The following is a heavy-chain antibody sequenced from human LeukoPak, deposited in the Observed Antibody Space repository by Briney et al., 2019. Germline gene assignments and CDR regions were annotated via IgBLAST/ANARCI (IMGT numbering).Heavy chain of an antibody. D-gene: IGHD6-19*01. Sequence: PGGSLRLSCAASGFTFSSYGMTWVRQGPGKGLEWVSALSGSGGSTYYADSVKGRFTISRDNSKNTLSLQMNSLRVEDTAVYYCAKDQGGGWSVAFDIWGQGTMVTVSS. CDR2: LSGSGGST. J-gene: IGHJ3*02. CDR1: GFTFSSYG. V-gene: IGHV3-23*01. CDR3: AKDQGGGWSVAFDI.